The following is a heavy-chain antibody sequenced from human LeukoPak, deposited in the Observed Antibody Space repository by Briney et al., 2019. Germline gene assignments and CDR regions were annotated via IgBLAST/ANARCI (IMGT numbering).Heavy chain of an antibody. CDR2: NNSDGSST. Sequence: GGSLRLSCAASGFTFSSYWMHWVRQAPGKGLVWVSRNNSDGSSTSYADSVKGRFTISRDNAENTLYLQMNSLRAEDTAVYYCARAGSSSWYSNRFDPWGQGTLVTVSS. D-gene: IGHD6-13*01. V-gene: IGHV3-74*01. CDR1: GFTFSSYW. CDR3: ARAGSSSWYSNRFDP. J-gene: IGHJ5*02.